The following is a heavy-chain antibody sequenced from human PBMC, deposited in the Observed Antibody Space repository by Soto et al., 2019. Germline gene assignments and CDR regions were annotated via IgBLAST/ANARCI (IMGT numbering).Heavy chain of an antibody. D-gene: IGHD2-15*01. CDR2: VFYSGST. CDR1: GCSISSFY. Sequence: VQLQESGPGLAKPSETLALTCTVSGCSISSFYWSWIRQPPGKGLEWIGNVFYSGSTIYNPSLRIRVTISVDTSKNRFSLKLSSVTAADTAVYYCAKEFCDPNGCYGRWLDPWGQGTLVTVSS. CDR3: AKEFCDPNGCYGRWLDP. J-gene: IGHJ5*02. V-gene: IGHV4-59*01.